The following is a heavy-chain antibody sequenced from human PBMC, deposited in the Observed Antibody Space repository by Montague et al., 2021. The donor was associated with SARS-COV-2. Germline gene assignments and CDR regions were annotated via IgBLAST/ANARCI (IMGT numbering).Heavy chain of an antibody. J-gene: IGHJ6*03. D-gene: IGHD2-2*02. CDR3: AGLGEGVVPAPILGVGPYYSYFYMDV. CDR2: INHSGSA. Sequence: SETLSLTCAVYGGSFSGYYWNWIRQPPGKGPEWIGEINHSGSANYNPSLKRRVTISVDTSKNQFSLKLNSVTAADTAVYYCAGLGEGVVPAPILGVGPYYSYFYMDVWGKGATVTVSS. V-gene: IGHV4-34*01. CDR1: GGSFSGYY.